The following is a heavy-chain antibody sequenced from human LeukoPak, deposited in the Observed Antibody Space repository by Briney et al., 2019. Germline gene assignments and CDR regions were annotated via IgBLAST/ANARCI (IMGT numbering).Heavy chain of an antibody. D-gene: IGHD2-15*01. CDR1: EGTFSSYA. CDR2: IIPIFGTA. CDR3: ARDQDPDNWFDP. J-gene: IGHJ5*02. V-gene: IGHV1-69*05. Sequence: ASVKVSCKASEGTFSSYAISWVRQAPGQGLEWMGRIIPIFGTANYAQKSQGRVTITTDESTSTAYMELSSLRSEDTAVYYCARDQDPDNWFDPWGQGTLVTVSS.